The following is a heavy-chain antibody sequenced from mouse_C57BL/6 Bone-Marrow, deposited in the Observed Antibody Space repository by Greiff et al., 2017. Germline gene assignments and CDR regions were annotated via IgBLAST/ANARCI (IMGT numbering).Heavy chain of an antibody. V-gene: IGHV5-6*01. D-gene: IGHD2-3*01. Sequence: EVHLVESGGDLVKPGGSLKLSCAASGFTFSSYGMSWVRQTPDKRLEWVATISSGGSYTYYPDSVKGRFTISRDNAKNTLYLQMSSLKSEDTAMYYCAGYDGYSAWFAYWGQGTLVTVSA. CDR1: GFTFSSYG. CDR3: AGYDGYSAWFAY. J-gene: IGHJ3*01. CDR2: ISSGGSYT.